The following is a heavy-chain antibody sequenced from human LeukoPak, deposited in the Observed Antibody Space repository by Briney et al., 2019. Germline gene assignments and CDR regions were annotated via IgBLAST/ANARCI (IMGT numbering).Heavy chain of an antibody. CDR3: ARRADWFDP. V-gene: IGHV4-59*08. Sequence: SETLSLTCTVSGGSISSYYWSWIRQPPRKGLEWIGYIYYSGSTNYNPSLKSRVTISVDTSKNQFSLKLSSVTAADTAVYYCARRADWFDPWGQGTLVTVSS. J-gene: IGHJ5*02. CDR1: GGSISSYY. CDR2: IYYSGST.